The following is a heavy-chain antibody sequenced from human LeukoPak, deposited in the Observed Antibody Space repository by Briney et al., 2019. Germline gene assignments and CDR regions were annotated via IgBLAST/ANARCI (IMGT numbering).Heavy chain of an antibody. CDR1: GGSISNYY. V-gene: IGHV4-59*01. CDR2: IYYSGST. D-gene: IGHD2-2*01. CDR3: ARNVADIVVVPTAMEGAFDI. J-gene: IGHJ3*02. Sequence: SETLSLTCTVSGGSISNYYWNWIRQPPGKGLEWIGYIYYSGSTNYNPSLKSRVTISVNTSKNQFSLKLSSVTAADTAVYYCARNVADIVVVPTAMEGAFDIWGQGTMVIVSS.